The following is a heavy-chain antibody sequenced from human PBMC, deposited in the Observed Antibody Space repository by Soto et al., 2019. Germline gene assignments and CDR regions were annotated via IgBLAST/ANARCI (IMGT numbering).Heavy chain of an antibody. J-gene: IGHJ4*02. CDR2: ISAYNGNT. Sequence: ASVKVSCKASGYTFTSYGISWVRQAPGQGLEWMGWISAYNGNTNYAQKLQGRVTMTTDTSTSTAYMELRSLRSDDTAVYYCALMFDSIAVAGTGDYRGQGTLVTVSS. V-gene: IGHV1-18*01. CDR3: ALMFDSIAVAGTGDY. CDR1: GYTFTSYG. D-gene: IGHD6-19*01.